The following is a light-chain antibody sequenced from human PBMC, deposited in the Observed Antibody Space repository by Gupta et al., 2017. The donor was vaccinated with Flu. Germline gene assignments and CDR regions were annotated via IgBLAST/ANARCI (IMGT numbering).Light chain of an antibody. V-gene: IGKV1-5*03. CDR2: KAS. CDR1: QSVDTW. J-gene: IGKJ1*01. Sequence: DIQMTQSLSTLPASVGDRVTTTCLDSQSVDTWLAWYQQKPGKAPRLLIYKASNLESGIPARFSGSGSGTEFTLTISRLQPDDFATYSCQQYNSYSRTFGQGTKVEIK. CDR3: QQYNSYSRT.